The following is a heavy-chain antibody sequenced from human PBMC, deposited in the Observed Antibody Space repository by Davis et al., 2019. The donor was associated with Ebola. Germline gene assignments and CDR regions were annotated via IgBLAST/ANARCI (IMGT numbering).Heavy chain of an antibody. CDR1: GYTFTGYH. CDR3: AKLRGYCNGGSCYLDS. Sequence: ASVKVSCKASGYTFTGYHIHWLRQAPGQGFEWMGWINPNSGDTNYAQNFQGRVTMTRDTSISTAYMELSRLRSDDTALYYCAKLRGYCNGGSCYLDSWGQGTLVSVSS. J-gene: IGHJ4*02. V-gene: IGHV1-2*02. D-gene: IGHD2-15*01. CDR2: INPNSGDT.